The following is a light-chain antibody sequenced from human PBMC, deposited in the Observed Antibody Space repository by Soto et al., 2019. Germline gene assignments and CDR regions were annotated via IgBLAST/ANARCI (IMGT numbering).Light chain of an antibody. Sequence: QSVLTQPASVSGSPGQSITISCTGTGSNVGGYDFVSWYQQHPDKAPQLIIYEVNNRPSGISDRFSGSKSGDTASLTISGLQAEDEADYYCSSFTSSNTYVFGTGTKVTVL. CDR3: SSFTSSNTYV. CDR1: GSNVGGYDF. CDR2: EVN. V-gene: IGLV2-14*01. J-gene: IGLJ1*01.